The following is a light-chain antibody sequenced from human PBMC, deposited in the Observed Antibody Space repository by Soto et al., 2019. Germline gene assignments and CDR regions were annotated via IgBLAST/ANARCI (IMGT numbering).Light chain of an antibody. CDR3: QQEKT. V-gene: IGKV1-39*01. J-gene: IGKJ1*01. Sequence: DIQMTQSPSSLSASVGYRVTITCRASQSISSYLNWYQQKPGKAPKLLIYAASSLQSGVPSRFSGSGSGTDFTLTISSLQPEDFATYYCQQEKTFGQGTKVDNK. CDR1: QSISSY. CDR2: AAS.